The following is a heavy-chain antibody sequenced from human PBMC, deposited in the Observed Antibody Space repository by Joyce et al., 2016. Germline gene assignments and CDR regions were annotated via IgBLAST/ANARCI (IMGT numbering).Heavy chain of an antibody. J-gene: IGHJ4*02. CDR2: TYYRSKWYN. D-gene: IGHD3-16*01. Sequence: QVQMQQSGPGLVKPSQTLTLTCAISGDIVSSNSAAWNWIRQSPSRGLEWLGRTYYRSKWYNDYAFSVKSRITINPDTSRNQFSLQLNSVTPDDTAVYFCARELGEPYYFGYWGQGTLVTVSS. CDR1: GDIVSSNSAA. V-gene: IGHV6-1*01. CDR3: ARELGEPYYFGY.